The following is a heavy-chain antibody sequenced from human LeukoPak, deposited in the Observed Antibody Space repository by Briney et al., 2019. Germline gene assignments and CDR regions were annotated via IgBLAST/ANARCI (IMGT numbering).Heavy chain of an antibody. Sequence: SETLSLTCAVYGGSFSGYYWGWIRQPPGKGLEWIGEINHSGSTNYNPSLKSRVTISVDTSKNQFSLKLSSVTAADTAVYYCATHYGGFQHWGQGTLVTVSS. V-gene: IGHV4-34*01. CDR3: ATHYGGFQH. J-gene: IGHJ1*01. D-gene: IGHD4-23*01. CDR1: GGSFSGYY. CDR2: INHSGST.